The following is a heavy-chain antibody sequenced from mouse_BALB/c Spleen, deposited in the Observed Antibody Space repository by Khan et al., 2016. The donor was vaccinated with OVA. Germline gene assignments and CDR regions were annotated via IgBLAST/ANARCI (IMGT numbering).Heavy chain of an antibody. CDR1: GFSVSSYS. D-gene: IGHD1-1*01. CDR2: ISSGGTYT. J-gene: IGHJ2*01. V-gene: IGHV5-6-4*01. CDR3: PRHRGYYGHNPYFDY. Sequence: EVELVESGGGLVRPGGSLKLSCAASGFSVSSYSMSWVRQTPEKRLEWVATISSGGTYTYYPDSVKGRFTISRDNAKNTLYLQMSSLKSEDTAMYYCPRHRGYYGHNPYFDYLGQGTTLTGSS.